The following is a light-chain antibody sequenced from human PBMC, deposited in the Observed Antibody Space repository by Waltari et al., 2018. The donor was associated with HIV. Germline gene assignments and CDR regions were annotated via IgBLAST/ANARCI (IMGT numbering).Light chain of an antibody. CDR3: QQSSSLPLT. V-gene: IGKV6-21*01. Sequence: EIVLTQSPESQSVTPREKVTITCRASQSIGSNLHWYQQKPDQSPKLLIKFGSQSFAGVPSRSSGSGSGTDFTLVINGLEVEDAATYYCQQSSSLPLTFGGGTKVEIK. CDR1: QSIGSN. CDR2: FGS. J-gene: IGKJ4*01.